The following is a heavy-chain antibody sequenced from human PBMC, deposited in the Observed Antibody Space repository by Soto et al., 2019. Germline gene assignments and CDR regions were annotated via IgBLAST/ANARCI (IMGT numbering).Heavy chain of an antibody. CDR3: ARYPRVIAPRPNYFDY. Sequence: QIQLVQSGAEVKKPGASVQVSCKASGYTFTSYGISWVRQAPGQGLEWMGRISAYNGNTNYAQKLQGRVTMTTDTSTSTAYMELRSLRSDDTAVYYCARYPRVIAPRPNYFDYWGQGTLVTVSS. CDR2: ISAYNGNT. J-gene: IGHJ4*02. V-gene: IGHV1-18*01. D-gene: IGHD6-6*01. CDR1: GYTFTSYG.